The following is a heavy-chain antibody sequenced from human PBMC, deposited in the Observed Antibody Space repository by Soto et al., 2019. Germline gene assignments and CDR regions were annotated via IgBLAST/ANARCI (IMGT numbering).Heavy chain of an antibody. CDR1: GYTFTSYG. V-gene: IGHV1-18*01. D-gene: IGHD1-26*01. CDR3: ARVSLGSYSYDFDH. J-gene: IGHJ4*02. Sequence: ASVKVSCKASGYTFTSYGISWVRQAPGQGLEWMGWISAYNGNTNYAQKLQGRVTSTTDTSTSTAYMELSSLRLDDTAVYYCARVSLGSYSYDFDHWGQGTLGTVSS. CDR2: ISAYNGNT.